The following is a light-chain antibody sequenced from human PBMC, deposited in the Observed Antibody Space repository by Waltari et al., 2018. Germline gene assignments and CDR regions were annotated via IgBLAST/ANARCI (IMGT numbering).Light chain of an antibody. CDR3: QQRSNWPPWT. Sequence: EIVLTQSPATLSLSPGERATLSCRASQSVSSYLAWYQPNPGQAPRPLIYDASNRATGIPARFSGSGSGTDFTLTISSLEPEDFAVYYCQQRSNWPPWTFGQGTKVEIK. CDR2: DAS. CDR1: QSVSSY. V-gene: IGKV3-11*01. J-gene: IGKJ1*01.